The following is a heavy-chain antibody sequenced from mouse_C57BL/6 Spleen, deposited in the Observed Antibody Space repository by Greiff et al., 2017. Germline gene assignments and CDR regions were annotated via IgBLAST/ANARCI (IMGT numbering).Heavy chain of an antibody. V-gene: IGHV5-6*01. CDR2: ISSGGSYT. J-gene: IGHJ2*01. D-gene: IGHD1-1*01. CDR1: GFTFSSYG. Sequence: EVQLVESGGDLVKPGGSLKLSCAASGFTFSSYGMSWVRQTPDKRLEWVATISSGGSYTYYPDSVKGRFTISRDNAKNTLYLQMSSLKSEDTAMYYCARQGGDYGSSYFDYWGQGTTLTVSS. CDR3: ARQGGDYGSSYFDY.